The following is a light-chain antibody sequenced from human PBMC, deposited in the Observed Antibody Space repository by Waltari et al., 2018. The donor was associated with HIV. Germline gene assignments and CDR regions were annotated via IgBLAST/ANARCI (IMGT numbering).Light chain of an antibody. J-gene: IGLJ2*01. CDR3: AAWDDSLNGVV. V-gene: IGLV1-44*01. Sequence: QSVLTQPPSASGTPGQRVTISCSGSSSNIGGNTVNWFQQLPGTAPKLLIYTNNQRPSGVPGRFSGSKSGTSASLASSGLQSGDEAEYDCAAWDDSLNGVVFGGGTKLTVL. CDR2: TNN. CDR1: SSNIGGNT.